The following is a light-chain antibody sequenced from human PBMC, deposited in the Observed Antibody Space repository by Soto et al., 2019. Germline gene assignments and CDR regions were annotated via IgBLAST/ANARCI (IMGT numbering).Light chain of an antibody. CDR1: QSVGRNF. V-gene: IGKV3-20*01. CDR2: GAS. Sequence: EIVLTQSPGTLSVSPGERVALSCRASQSVGRNFLAWYQHKPGQAPRLLIHGASTRATVIPDRFSGSGSGKDFPLTISRLEPEDFAVFYCQQYASSPLTFGGGTKVET. CDR3: QQYASSPLT. J-gene: IGKJ4*01.